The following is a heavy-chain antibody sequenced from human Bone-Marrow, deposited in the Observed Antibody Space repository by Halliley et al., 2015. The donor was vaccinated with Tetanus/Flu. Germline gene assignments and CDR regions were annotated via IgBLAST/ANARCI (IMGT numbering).Heavy chain of an antibody. CDR3: AKDRVVAVAGLFDY. J-gene: IGHJ4*02. V-gene: IGHV3-23*01. Sequence: VSAISGSGGSTYYADSVKGRFTISRDNSKNTLYLQMNSLRAEDTAVYYCAKDRVVAVAGLFDYWGQGTLVTVSS. CDR2: ISGSGGST. D-gene: IGHD6-19*01.